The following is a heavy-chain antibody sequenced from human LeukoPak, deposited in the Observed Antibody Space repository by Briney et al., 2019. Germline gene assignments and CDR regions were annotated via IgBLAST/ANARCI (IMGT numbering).Heavy chain of an antibody. CDR2: IYSGGTT. Sequence: GGSLRLSCAASGFTFSSYAMDWIRQAPGKGLEWVSIIYSGGTTHYADSVQGRFTISRDNSKNTLYLQMNSLRAEDTAIYYCARLYYYVSGTYSRYFDYWGQGTLVTVSS. J-gene: IGHJ4*02. CDR1: GFTFSSYA. CDR3: ARLYYYVSGTYSRYFDY. V-gene: IGHV3-53*01. D-gene: IGHD3-10*01.